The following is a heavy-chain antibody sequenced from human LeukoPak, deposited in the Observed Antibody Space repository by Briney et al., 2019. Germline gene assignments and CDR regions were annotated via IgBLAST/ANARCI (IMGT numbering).Heavy chain of an antibody. J-gene: IGHJ6*03. V-gene: IGHV1-46*01. CDR1: GYTFTGYY. Sequence: ASVKVSCKASGYTFTGYYMYWVRQAPGQGLEWMGIINPSGGSTSYAQKFQGRVTMTRDMSTSTVYMELSSLRSEDTAVYYCARGGWLKYYYYYYYMDVWGKGTTVTVSS. D-gene: IGHD6-19*01. CDR3: ARGGWLKYYYYYYYMDV. CDR2: INPSGGST.